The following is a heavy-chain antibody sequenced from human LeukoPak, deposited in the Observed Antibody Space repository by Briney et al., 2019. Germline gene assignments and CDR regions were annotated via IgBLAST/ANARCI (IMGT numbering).Heavy chain of an antibody. J-gene: IGHJ5*02. V-gene: IGHV3-21*01. CDR2: ISSSSSYI. CDR3: ARVNGGYYGSGNWFDP. D-gene: IGHD3-10*01. CDR1: GFTVSSNY. Sequence: GGSLRLSCAASGFTVSSNYMSWVRQAPGKGLEWVSSISSSSSYIYYADSVKGRFTISRDNAKNSLYLQMNSLRAEDTAVYYCARVNGGYYGSGNWFDPWGQGTLVTVSS.